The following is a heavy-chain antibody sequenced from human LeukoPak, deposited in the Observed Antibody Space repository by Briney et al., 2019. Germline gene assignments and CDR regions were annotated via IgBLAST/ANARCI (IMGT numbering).Heavy chain of an antibody. CDR2: ISDTGNT. CDR1: GFTLSSYA. CDR3: AREKASTTGTTDYDY. J-gene: IGHJ4*02. Sequence: TGGSLRLSCAASGFTLSSYAMSWVRQAPGKGLEWVSAISDTGNTYHADSVKGRFTISRDNAKNSLFLQMNSLRAGDTAVYYCAREKASTTGTTDYDYWGQGTLVTVSS. V-gene: IGHV3-69-1*02. D-gene: IGHD1-1*01.